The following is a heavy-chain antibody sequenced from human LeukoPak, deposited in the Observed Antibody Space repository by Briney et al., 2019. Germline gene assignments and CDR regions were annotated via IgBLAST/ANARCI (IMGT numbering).Heavy chain of an antibody. CDR2: ISYDGSNK. CDR1: GFTFSSYG. CDR3: AKDREYGDYPTEYFQH. J-gene: IGHJ1*01. V-gene: IGHV3-30*18. Sequence: HGGSLRLSCAASGFTFSSYGMHWVRQAPGKGLEWVAVISYDGSNKYYADSVKGRFTISRDNSKNTLYLQMNSLRAEDTAVYYCAKDREYGDYPTEYFQHWGQGTLVTVSS. D-gene: IGHD4-17*01.